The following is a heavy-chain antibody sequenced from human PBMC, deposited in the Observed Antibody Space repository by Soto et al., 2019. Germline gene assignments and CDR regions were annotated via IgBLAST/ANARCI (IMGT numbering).Heavy chain of an antibody. J-gene: IGHJ6*02. CDR1: GGSISSYY. D-gene: IGHD3-22*01. CDR2: IYYSGST. CDR3: ASAYYYDSSGYQYYYGMDV. Sequence: SETLSLTCTVSGGSISSYYWSWIRQPPGKGLEWIGYIYYSGSTNYNPSLKSRVTISVDTSKNQFSLKLSSVTAADTAVYYCASAYYYDSSGYQYYYGMDVWGQGTTVTVSS. V-gene: IGHV4-59*01.